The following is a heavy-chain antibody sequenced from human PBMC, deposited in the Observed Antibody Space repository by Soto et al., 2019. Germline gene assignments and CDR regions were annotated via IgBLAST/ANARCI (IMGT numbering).Heavy chain of an antibody. Sequence: TSETLSLTCTVSGGSINSANYYWGWIRQPPGKGLEWIGNVYYRGTTYYNPSLKGRVTISVDTSKNQFSLKLSSVTAADSAVFFCVRHQRYSSGWYIDYWGQGTLVTVSS. CDR1: GGSINSANYY. CDR3: VRHQRYSSGWYIDY. CDR2: VYYRGTT. J-gene: IGHJ4*02. V-gene: IGHV4-39*01. D-gene: IGHD6-19*01.